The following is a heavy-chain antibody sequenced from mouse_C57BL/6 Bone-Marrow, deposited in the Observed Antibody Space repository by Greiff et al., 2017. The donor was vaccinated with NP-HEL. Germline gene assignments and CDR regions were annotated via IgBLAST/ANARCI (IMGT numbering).Heavy chain of an antibody. Sequence: DVMLVESGGGLVQPGGSLKLSCAASGFTFSDYYMYWVRQTPEKRLEWVAYISNGGGSTYYPDTVKGRFTISRDNAKNTLYLQMSRLKSEDTAMYYCARHMWDGYFDDWGQGTTLTVSS. CDR3: ARHMWDGYFDD. CDR2: ISNGGGST. D-gene: IGHD4-1*01. CDR1: GFTFSDYY. J-gene: IGHJ2*01. V-gene: IGHV5-12*01.